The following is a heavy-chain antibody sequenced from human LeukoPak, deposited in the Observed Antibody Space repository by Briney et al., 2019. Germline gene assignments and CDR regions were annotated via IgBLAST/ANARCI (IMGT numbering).Heavy chain of an antibody. Sequence: ASVKVSCKVSGYTLTELSMHWVRQAPGKGLEWMGGFDPEDGETIYAQKFQGRVTMTEDTSTDTAYMELSSLGSEDTAVYYCATGPPNWNYTHYYYYGMDVWGQGTTVTVSS. D-gene: IGHD1-7*01. V-gene: IGHV1-24*01. J-gene: IGHJ6*02. CDR2: FDPEDGET. CDR1: GYTLTELS. CDR3: ATGPPNWNYTHYYYYGMDV.